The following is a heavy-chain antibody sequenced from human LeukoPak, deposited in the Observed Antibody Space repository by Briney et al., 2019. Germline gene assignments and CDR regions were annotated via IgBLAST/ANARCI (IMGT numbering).Heavy chain of an antibody. V-gene: IGHV6-1*01. CDR2: TYYRSKWYS. J-gene: IGHJ6*02. D-gene: IGHD1-7*01. CDR3: ATTRTSRSPYNYNGMDV. CDR1: GDSVSSNSAT. Sequence: SQTLSLTCVISGDSVSSNSATWNWIRQSPSRGLEWLGRTYYRSKWYSDYGASVKSRITINPHTSKNQFSLELYSVIPEDTAVYYCATTRTSRSPYNYNGMDVWGQGTTVTVSS.